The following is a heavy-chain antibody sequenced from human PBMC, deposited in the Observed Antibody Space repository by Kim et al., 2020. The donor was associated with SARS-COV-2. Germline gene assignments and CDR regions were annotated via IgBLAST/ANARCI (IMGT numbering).Heavy chain of an antibody. J-gene: IGHJ3*02. CDR1: GGSISSSSYY. V-gene: IGHV4-39*07. D-gene: IGHD3-22*01. CDR3: ARVGSGYYDSGAAFDI. CDR2: IYYSGST. Sequence: SQTLSLTCTVSGGSISSSSYYWGWIRQPPGKGLEWIGSIYYSGSTYYNPSLKSRVTISVDTSKNQFSLKLSSVTAADTAVYYCARVGSGYYDSGAAFDIWGQGTMVTVSS.